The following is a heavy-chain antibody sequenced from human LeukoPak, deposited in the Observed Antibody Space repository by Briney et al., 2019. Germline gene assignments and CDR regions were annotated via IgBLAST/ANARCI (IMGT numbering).Heavy chain of an antibody. CDR1: GYSISSGYY. Sequence: SETLSLTCAVSGYSISSGYYWGWIRQPPGKGLEWIGSMYHNRSTYYNPSLKSRVTISMDTSKNQFSLRLSSVTAADTAVYYCASYYASGVSAYDYFGMDVWGKGTTVTVSS. CDR2: MYHNRST. J-gene: IGHJ6*04. V-gene: IGHV4-38-2*01. D-gene: IGHD3-10*01. CDR3: ASYYASGVSAYDYFGMDV.